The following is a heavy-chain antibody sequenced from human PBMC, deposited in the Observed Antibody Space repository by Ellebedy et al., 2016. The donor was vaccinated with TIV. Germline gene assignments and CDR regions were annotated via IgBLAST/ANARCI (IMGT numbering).Heavy chain of an antibody. CDR2: LNPNSGGT. CDR3: ARDSSGWSRSARY. CDR1: GYTFTTYY. D-gene: IGHD6-19*01. V-gene: IGHV1-46*01. Sequence: ASVKVSCKASGYTFTTYYMHWVRQAPGQGLEWVGTLNPNSGGTSYAQKLQGRVTMTTDTSTSTAYMELRSLRSDDTAVYYCARDSSGWSRSARYWGQGTLVTVSS. J-gene: IGHJ4*02.